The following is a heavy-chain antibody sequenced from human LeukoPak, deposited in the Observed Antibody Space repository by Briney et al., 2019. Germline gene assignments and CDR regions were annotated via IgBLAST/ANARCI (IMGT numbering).Heavy chain of an antibody. CDR1: GLSFNSNV. Sequence: GGSLRLSCVASGLSFNSNVVNWVRQAPGKGLEWISFISSGSDTIYYADSVRGRFTISRDNDKNSLSLQMNSLRVEDTAVYYCGRSRIAVPGADFWGQGTLVTVSS. CDR3: GRSRIAVPGADF. V-gene: IGHV3-48*01. D-gene: IGHD6-19*01. CDR2: ISSGSDTI. J-gene: IGHJ4*02.